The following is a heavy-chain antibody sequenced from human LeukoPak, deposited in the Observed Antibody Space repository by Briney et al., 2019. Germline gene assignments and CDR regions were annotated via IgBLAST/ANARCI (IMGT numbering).Heavy chain of an antibody. V-gene: IGHV4-59*06. J-gene: IGHJ4*02. CDR3: AGGTSDLFDY. Sequence: TSETLSLTCTVSGGSISSYYWSWIRQPPGKGLEWIGYIYYSGSTYYNPSLKSRVTISVDTSKNQFSLKLSSVTAADTAVYYCAGGTSDLFDYWGQGTLVTVSS. CDR1: GGSISSYY. CDR2: IYYSGST. D-gene: IGHD2-15*01.